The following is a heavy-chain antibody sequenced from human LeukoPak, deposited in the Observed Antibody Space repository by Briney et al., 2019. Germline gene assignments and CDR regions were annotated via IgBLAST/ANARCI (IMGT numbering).Heavy chain of an antibody. V-gene: IGHV3-43*02. CDR2: ISGDGGST. CDR3: AKDIGYYDSSGYYGCLDY. J-gene: IGHJ4*02. CDR1: GFTFYDYA. D-gene: IGHD3-22*01. Sequence: GGSLRLSCAASGFTFYDYAMHWVRQAPGKGLDWVSLISGDGGSTYYADSVKGRFTISRDNSKNSLYLQMNSLRTEDTALYYCAKDIGYYDSSGYYGCLDYWGQGTLVTVSS.